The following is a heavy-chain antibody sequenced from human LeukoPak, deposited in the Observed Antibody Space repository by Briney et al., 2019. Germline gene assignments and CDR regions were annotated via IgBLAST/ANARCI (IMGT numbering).Heavy chain of an antibody. CDR3: ARAEINDYNRY. V-gene: IGHV4-38-2*01. D-gene: IGHD4-11*01. Sequence: PSETLSLTCSVSGYSIRSGYQWGWIRQAPGKGLEWIGSINYSGRTYYNPSLKSRVTISIDTSKNQIFLKLRSTTAADTAHYYCARAEINDYNRYWGQGILVIVSS. CDR2: INYSGRT. CDR1: GYSIRSGYQ. J-gene: IGHJ4*02.